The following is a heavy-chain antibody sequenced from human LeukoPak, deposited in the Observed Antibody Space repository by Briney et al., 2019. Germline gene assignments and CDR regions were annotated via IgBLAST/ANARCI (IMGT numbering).Heavy chain of an antibody. CDR3: ARWGGYYSYYMDV. D-gene: IGHD3-16*01. J-gene: IGHJ6*03. Sequence: ASVKVSCKASGGTFSGYAVSWVRQAPGQGLEWMGGIIPLFGKAYYAQKFQGRVTITTDESTTTAYMELSSLRSEDTALYYCARWGGYYSYYMDVWGKGTTATVSS. V-gene: IGHV1-69*05. CDR1: GGTFSGYA. CDR2: IIPLFGKA.